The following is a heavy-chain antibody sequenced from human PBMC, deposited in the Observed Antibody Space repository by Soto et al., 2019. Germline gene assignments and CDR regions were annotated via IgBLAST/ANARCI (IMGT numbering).Heavy chain of an antibody. Sequence: PSETLSLTCAVYGGSFSGYYWSWIRQPPGKGLEWIGEINHSGSTNYNPSLKSRVTISVDTSRNQFSLKLSSVTAADTAVYYCAREAGLYSCSSHRMDVWGQGTTVTVSS. CDR2: INHSGST. CDR3: AREAGLYSCSSHRMDV. V-gene: IGHV4-34*01. J-gene: IGHJ6*02. CDR1: GGSFSGYY. D-gene: IGHD6-6*01.